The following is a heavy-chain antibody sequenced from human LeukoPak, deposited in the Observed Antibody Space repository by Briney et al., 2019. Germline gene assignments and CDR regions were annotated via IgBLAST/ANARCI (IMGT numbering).Heavy chain of an antibody. D-gene: IGHD1-26*01. J-gene: IGHJ4*02. V-gene: IGHV4-59*08. CDR1: GGSIGSSY. Sequence: SETLSLTCTVSGGSIGSSYWTWLRQPPGKGLEWIGYIYYNGATNYNPSLNSRVTISLDTSKNQFSLKLSSVTAADTAVYYCARHQMGANTFDFWGQGTQVTVSS. CDR2: IYYNGAT. CDR3: ARHQMGANTFDF.